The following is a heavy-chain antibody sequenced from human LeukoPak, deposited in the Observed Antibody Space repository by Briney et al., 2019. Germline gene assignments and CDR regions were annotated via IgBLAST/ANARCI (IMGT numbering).Heavy chain of an antibody. CDR2: INPNSGGT. V-gene: IGHV1-2*02. CDR3: AREGDTYYDFWSGYPGEYYFDY. CDR1: GYTFTGYY. J-gene: IGHJ4*02. D-gene: IGHD3-3*01. Sequence: ASVKVSYKASGYTFTGYYMHWVRQAPGQGLEWMGWINPNSGGTNYAQKFQGRVTMTRDTSISTAYMELSRLRSDDTAVYYCAREGDTYYDFWSGYPGEYYFDYWGQGTLVTVSS.